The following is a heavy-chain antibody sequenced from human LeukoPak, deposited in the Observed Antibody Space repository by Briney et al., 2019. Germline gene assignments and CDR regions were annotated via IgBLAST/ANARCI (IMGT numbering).Heavy chain of an antibody. CDR3: ARAVSSSLYPASYQH. D-gene: IGHD6-13*01. Sequence: SETLSLTCTVSGGSISSYYWSWIRQPPGKGLEWIGYIYYSGSTNYNPSLKSLVTISVDTSKNQFSLKLGSVTAADTAVYYCARAVSSSLYPASYQHWGQGTLVTVSS. V-gene: IGHV4-59*01. CDR2: IYYSGST. CDR1: GGSISSYY. J-gene: IGHJ1*01.